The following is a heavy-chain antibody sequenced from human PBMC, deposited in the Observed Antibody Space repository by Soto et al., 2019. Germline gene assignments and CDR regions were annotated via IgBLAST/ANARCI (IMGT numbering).Heavy chain of an antibody. V-gene: IGHV3-30*04. CDR1: GFSISRSA. J-gene: IGHJ5*02. D-gene: IGHD1-1*01. CDR3: ARDLQAGTDNVNWFAH. CDR2: IAYDGSNR. Sequence: QVQLVESGGGVVQPGRSLRLSCAASGFSISRSAMHWVRQAPGKGLEWVAVIAYDGSNRWYADSAKGRFTISRDNSKNTVYLPMSSLRGEDTAVYYCARDLQAGTDNVNWFAHWGQGTLVTVSS.